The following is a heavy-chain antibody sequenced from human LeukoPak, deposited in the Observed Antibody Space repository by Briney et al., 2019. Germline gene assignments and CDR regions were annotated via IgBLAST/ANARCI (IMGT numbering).Heavy chain of an antibody. CDR3: ARVSLRYFDAFDY. CDR1: GGSISSYY. D-gene: IGHD3-9*01. Sequence: SETLSLTCTVSGGSISSYYWSWIRQPPGKGLEWIGYIYYSGSTNYNPSLKSRVTISVDTSKNQFSLKLSSVTPEDTAVYYCARVSLRYFDAFDYWGQGTLVTVSS. CDR2: IYYSGST. J-gene: IGHJ4*02. V-gene: IGHV4-59*12.